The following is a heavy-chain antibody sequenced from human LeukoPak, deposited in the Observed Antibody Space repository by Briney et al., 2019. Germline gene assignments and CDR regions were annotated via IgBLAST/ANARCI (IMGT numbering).Heavy chain of an antibody. D-gene: IGHD6-6*01. Sequence: SETLSLTCTVSGGSISSYYWSWLRQPPGKGLEWIGYIYTSGSTNYNPSLKSRVTISVDTSKNQFSLKLSSVTAADTAVYYCARQVGYSSSSAHFDYWGQGTLVTVSS. CDR2: IYTSGST. V-gene: IGHV4-4*09. CDR1: GGSISSYY. J-gene: IGHJ4*02. CDR3: ARQVGYSSSSAHFDY.